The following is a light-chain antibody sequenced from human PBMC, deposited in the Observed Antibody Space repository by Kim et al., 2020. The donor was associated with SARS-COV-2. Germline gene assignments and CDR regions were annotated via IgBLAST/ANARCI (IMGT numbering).Light chain of an antibody. CDR2: GAS. J-gene: IGKJ4*01. CDR3: QQYGTSPLT. CDR1: QSVNSNY. Sequence: LSPVERASISCRASQSVNSNYLAWYQQKPGQAPRLLICGASSRAAGIPDRFSGSGSGTDFTLTIGRLEPEDCAVYYCQQYGTSPLTFGGGTKLEI. V-gene: IGKV3-20*01.